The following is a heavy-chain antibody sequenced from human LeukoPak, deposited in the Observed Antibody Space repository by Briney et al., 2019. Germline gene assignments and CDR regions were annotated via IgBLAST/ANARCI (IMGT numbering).Heavy chain of an antibody. Sequence: SQTLSLTCTVSGGSISGGSYYWSWIRQPAGKGLEWIGRIYTSGSTNYNPSLKSRVTISVDTSKNQFSLKLSSVTAADTAVYYCARDSGGYYGMDVWGQGTTVTVSS. J-gene: IGHJ6*02. CDR2: IYTSGST. CDR3: ARDSGGYYGMDV. CDR1: GGSISGGSYY. V-gene: IGHV4-61*02. D-gene: IGHD2-15*01.